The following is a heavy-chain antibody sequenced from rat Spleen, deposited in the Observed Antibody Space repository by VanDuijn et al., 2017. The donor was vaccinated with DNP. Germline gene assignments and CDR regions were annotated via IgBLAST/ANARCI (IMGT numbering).Heavy chain of an antibody. Sequence: EVQLVESGGGLVQPGRSLKLSCAASGFIFSGYYMAWVRQAPTKGLEWVATISYDGGSTFYRDSVRGRFSISRDNAKSSLYLQMDSLRSEDTATYYCITWGWLLGLDAWGQGTSVTVSS. CDR1: GFIFSGYY. V-gene: IGHV5-20*01. CDR3: ITWGWLLGLDA. CDR2: ISYDGGST. J-gene: IGHJ4*01. D-gene: IGHD1-12*03.